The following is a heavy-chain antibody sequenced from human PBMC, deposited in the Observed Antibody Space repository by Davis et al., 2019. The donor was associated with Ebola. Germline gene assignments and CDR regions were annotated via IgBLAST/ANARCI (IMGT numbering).Heavy chain of an antibody. CDR1: GFTFSSYW. Sequence: GESLKISCAASGFTFSSYWMSWVRQAPGKGLEWVAVIWYDGSNEYYGDSVKGRFTISRDNAKNSLYLQMNSLQTEDTAMYYCVAGGTLVRGVMVPWGQGTLVTVSS. CDR3: VAGGTLVRGVMVP. V-gene: IGHV3-33*08. J-gene: IGHJ5*02. D-gene: IGHD3-10*01. CDR2: IWYDGSNE.